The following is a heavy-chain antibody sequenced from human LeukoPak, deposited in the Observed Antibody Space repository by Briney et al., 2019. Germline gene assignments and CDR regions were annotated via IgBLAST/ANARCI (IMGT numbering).Heavy chain of an antibody. V-gene: IGHV3-33*01. D-gene: IGHD2-21*01. CDR3: ARDRLSTYDYFDT. Sequence: PAGSLSLSCAASGFSFSDYGMHWVPKAPGKGLKRVAVIWYDGSNQYYADYVKGRFTVSRDNSKNTLYLQMDSLRAEDTAVYFCARDRLSTYDYFDTWGQGTLVTVSS. J-gene: IGHJ4*02. CDR2: IWYDGSNQ. CDR1: GFSFSDYG.